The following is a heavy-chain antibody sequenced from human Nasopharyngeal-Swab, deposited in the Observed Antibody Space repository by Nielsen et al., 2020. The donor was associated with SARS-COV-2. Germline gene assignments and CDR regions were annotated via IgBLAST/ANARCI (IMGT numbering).Heavy chain of an antibody. CDR3: ARVSSSGPFDY. CDR1: GFTFSSYW. D-gene: IGHD6-6*01. Sequence: GRSLRPSCAPSGFTFSSYWMTWVRQAPGKGLEWVANIMQDGSEKYYVDSVKGRFTISRDNAKNSLYLQMNSLRAEDTAVYYCARVSSSGPFDYWGQGTLVTVSS. V-gene: IGHV3-7*04. CDR2: IMQDGSEK. J-gene: IGHJ4*02.